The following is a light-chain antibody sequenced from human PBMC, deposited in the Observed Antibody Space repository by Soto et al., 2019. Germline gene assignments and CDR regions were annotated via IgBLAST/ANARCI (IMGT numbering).Light chain of an antibody. CDR1: QSVGSSH. J-gene: IGKJ2*01. Sequence: EIVLTQSPGTLSLSPGERATLSCRASQSVGSSHLAWYQQKPGQAPRLLIYGASSRATGIPAKFSGSGSGTDFTLTISSLQSEDFALYYCHQYNSWPPGTFGQGTKVEIK. CDR2: GAS. CDR3: HQYNSWPPGT. V-gene: IGKV3-20*01.